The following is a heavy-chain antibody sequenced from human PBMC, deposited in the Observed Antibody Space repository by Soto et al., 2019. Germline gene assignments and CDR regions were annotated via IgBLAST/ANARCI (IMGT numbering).Heavy chain of an antibody. J-gene: IGHJ6*03. CDR3: ARGVIVVVPAAAAATTPYYYYYMDV. V-gene: IGHV1-69*13. Sequence: ASVKVSCKASGGTFSSYAVSWVRQAPGQGLEWMGGIIPIFGTANYAQKFQGRVTITADESTSTAYMELSSLRSEDTAVYYCARGVIVVVPAAAAATTPYYYYYMDVWGKGTTVTVSS. CDR2: IIPIFGTA. D-gene: IGHD2-2*01. CDR1: GGTFSSYA.